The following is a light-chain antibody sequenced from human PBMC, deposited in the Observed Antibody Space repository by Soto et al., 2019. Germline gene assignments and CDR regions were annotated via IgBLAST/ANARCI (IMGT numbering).Light chain of an antibody. V-gene: IGLV1-44*01. CDR2: SNN. J-gene: IGLJ7*01. CDR3: AAWDDSLNAAV. CDR1: NSNIGSNT. Sequence: QSVLTQPPSASGTPGQRVTISCSRSNSNIGSNTVNWYQQLPGTAPKLLIYSNNQRPSGVPDRFSGSKSGTSASLAISGLQSEDEADYYCAAWDDSLNAAVFGGGTQLTVL.